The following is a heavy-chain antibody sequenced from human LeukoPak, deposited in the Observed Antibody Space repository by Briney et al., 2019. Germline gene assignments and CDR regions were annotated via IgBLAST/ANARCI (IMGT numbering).Heavy chain of an antibody. CDR2: IIPIFGTA. CDR3: ARGIAARRGDY. Sequence: GASVKVSCKASGGTFSSYAISWVRQAPGQGLEWMGGIIPIFGTANYAQKFQGRVTMTRDTSISTAYMELSRLRSDDTAVYYCARGIAARRGDYWGQGTLVTVSS. D-gene: IGHD6-6*01. V-gene: IGHV1-69*05. CDR1: GGTFSSYA. J-gene: IGHJ4*01.